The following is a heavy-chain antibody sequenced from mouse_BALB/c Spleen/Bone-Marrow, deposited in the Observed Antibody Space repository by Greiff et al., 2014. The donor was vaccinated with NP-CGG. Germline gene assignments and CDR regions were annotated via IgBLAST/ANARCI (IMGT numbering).Heavy chain of an antibody. CDR1: GYTFTDYA. CDR3: ARRPYGSSYDFDY. J-gene: IGHJ2*01. D-gene: IGHD1-1*01. CDR2: ISTYSGNT. V-gene: IGHV1-67*01. Sequence: QVQLKESGPELVRPGVSVKISCKGSGYTFTDYAMHWVKQSHAKSLEWIGVISTYSGNTNYNQKFKGKASMTVDKSSSTAYMELARLTSEDSAIYYCARRPYGSSYDFDYWGQGTTLTVSS.